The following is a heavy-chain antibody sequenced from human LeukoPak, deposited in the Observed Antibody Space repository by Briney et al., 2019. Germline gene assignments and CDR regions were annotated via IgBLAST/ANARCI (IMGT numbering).Heavy chain of an antibody. CDR3: ARNGYSGYDWDY. CDR2: ISSSGSTI. CDR1: GFTFDTHT. Sequence: QPGGSLRLSCAASGFTFDTHTMTWIRQAPGKGLEWVSYISSSGSTIYYADSVKGRFTISRDNAKNSLYLQMNSLRAEDTAVYYCARNGYSGYDWDYWGQGTLVTVSS. D-gene: IGHD5-12*01. J-gene: IGHJ4*02. V-gene: IGHV3-48*04.